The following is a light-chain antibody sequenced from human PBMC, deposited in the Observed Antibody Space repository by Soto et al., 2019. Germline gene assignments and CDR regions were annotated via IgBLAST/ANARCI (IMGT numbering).Light chain of an antibody. J-gene: IGLJ2*01. V-gene: IGLV1-44*01. CDR3: QSFDTSLIALI. CDR1: SSNIGSNT. Sequence: QPVLTQPPSASGTPGQRVTISCSGSSSNIGSNTVNWYQQLPGTAPKLLIYSKHQRPSGVPDRFSGSKSGTSASLAISGLQSEDEADYYCQSFDTSLIALIFGGGTKLTVL. CDR2: SKH.